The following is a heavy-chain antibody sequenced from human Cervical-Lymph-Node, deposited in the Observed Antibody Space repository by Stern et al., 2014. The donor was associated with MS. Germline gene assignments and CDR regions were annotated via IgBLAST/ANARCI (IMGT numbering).Heavy chain of an antibody. D-gene: IGHD6-13*01. CDR3: VHRLVGTAAGKHAFDI. CDR2: IYWDDDK. V-gene: IGHV2-5*02. J-gene: IGHJ3*02. Sequence: QITLKESGPTLVKPTQTLTLTCTFSGFSLSTSGVGVGWIRQPPGKALEWLGLIYWDDDKRYSPSLKSRLTITKDTSKHQVVLTMTNVDPVDTATYYCVHRLVGTAAGKHAFDIWGQGTMVTVSS. CDR1: GFSLSTSGVG.